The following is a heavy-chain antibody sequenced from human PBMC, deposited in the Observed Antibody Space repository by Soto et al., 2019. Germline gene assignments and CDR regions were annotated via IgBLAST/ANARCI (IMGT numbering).Heavy chain of an antibody. CDR3: ARQGYSYGYDY. CDR1: GDSVTSHY. V-gene: IGHV4-59*08. D-gene: IGHD5-18*01. Sequence: SETLSLTCSFSGDSVTSHYLTWIRQSPERGLEWIGYMHYTGFSHYNPSLKSRLTISVDRSKNQSISTAYLQWSSLKASDTAMYYCARQGYSYGYDYWGQGTLVTVSS. J-gene: IGHJ4*02. CDR2: MHYTGFS.